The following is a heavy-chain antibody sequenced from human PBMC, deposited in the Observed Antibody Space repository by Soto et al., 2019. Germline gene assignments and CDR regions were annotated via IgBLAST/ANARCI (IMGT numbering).Heavy chain of an antibody. CDR3: AREGYSSSWNYYFDY. V-gene: IGHV1-69*13. Sequence: SVKVSCKASGGTFSSYAISWVRQAPGQGLEWMGGIIPIFGTANYAQKFQGRVTITADESTSTAYMELSSLRSEDTAVYYCAREGYSSSWNYYFDYWGQGTLVTVS. D-gene: IGHD6-13*01. CDR1: GGTFSSYA. CDR2: IIPIFGTA. J-gene: IGHJ4*02.